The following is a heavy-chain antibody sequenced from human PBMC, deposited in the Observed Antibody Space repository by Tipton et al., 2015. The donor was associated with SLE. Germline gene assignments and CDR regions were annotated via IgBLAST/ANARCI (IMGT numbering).Heavy chain of an antibody. D-gene: IGHD3-10*01. Sequence: TLSLTCTVSGGSISSGSYYWSWIRQPAEKGLEWIGYIYTSGSTNYNPSLKSRVTISVDTSKNQFSLKLSSVTAADTAVYYCARGKKLYYYEYFHHWGQGTLVTVSS. CDR1: GGSISSGSYY. CDR3: ARGKKLYYYEYFHH. CDR2: IYTSGST. J-gene: IGHJ1*01. V-gene: IGHV4-61*09.